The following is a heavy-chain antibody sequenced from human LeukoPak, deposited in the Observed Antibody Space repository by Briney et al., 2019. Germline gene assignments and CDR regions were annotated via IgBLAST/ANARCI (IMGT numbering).Heavy chain of an antibody. CDR1: GCSISTNY. V-gene: IGHV3-53*01. CDR3: ARDYIRSGSIWDV. Sequence: GGSLRLSCTASGCSISTNYMSWAGQAPGKGLEWVSIIHAGGSTYYADSVKGRFTISRDSSKNTLYLQMNGLRAHNTAVYYCARDYIRSGSIWDVWGQGTTVTVSS. CDR2: IHAGGST. D-gene: IGHD3-10*01. J-gene: IGHJ6*02.